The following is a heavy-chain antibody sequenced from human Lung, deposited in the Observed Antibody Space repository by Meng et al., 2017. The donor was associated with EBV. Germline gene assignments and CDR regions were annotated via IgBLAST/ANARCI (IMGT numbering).Heavy chain of an antibody. CDR1: GGSISSGGFY. J-gene: IGHJ5*02. V-gene: IGHV4-31*03. Sequence: LRETGPELVKPSQTFALTCNVSGGSISSGGFYCSWIRQHPGKGLEWIGYIYYSGSTYYNPSLRSRVAISIDTSKNQFSLKLTSVTAADTAVYFCARTNYGDYNWFDPWGQGTLVTVSS. CDR2: IYYSGST. D-gene: IGHD4-17*01. CDR3: ARTNYGDYNWFDP.